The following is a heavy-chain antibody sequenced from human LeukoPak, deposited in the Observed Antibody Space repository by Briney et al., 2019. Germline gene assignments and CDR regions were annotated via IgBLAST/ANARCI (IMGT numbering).Heavy chain of an antibody. D-gene: IGHD1-26*01. J-gene: IGHJ4*02. CDR3: ARDQYSGSLDY. CDR2: FYSTGST. V-gene: IGHV4-4*07. Sequence: PSGTLSLTCTVSGGSISNYYWTWIRQPAGKGLEWIGRFYSTGSTNYNPSLKSRVIMSVDTSKNQFSLKLSSVTAADTAVYYCARDQYSGSLDYWGQGTLVTVSS. CDR1: GGSISNYY.